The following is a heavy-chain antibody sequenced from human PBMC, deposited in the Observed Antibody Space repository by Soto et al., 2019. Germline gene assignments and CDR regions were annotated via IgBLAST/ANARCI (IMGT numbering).Heavy chain of an antibody. Sequence: PGGSLRLSCAASGFNFRTYAMSWVRQAPGKGLEWVSGMSGSGDRTYYVDSVKGRFTISRDNSKNTLSLQMNSLRAEDTAIYYCATHGAAVAGSEGDYWGQGTLVTVSS. D-gene: IGHD6-19*01. CDR1: GFNFRTYA. V-gene: IGHV3-23*01. CDR3: ATHGAAVAGSEGDY. J-gene: IGHJ4*02. CDR2: MSGSGDRT.